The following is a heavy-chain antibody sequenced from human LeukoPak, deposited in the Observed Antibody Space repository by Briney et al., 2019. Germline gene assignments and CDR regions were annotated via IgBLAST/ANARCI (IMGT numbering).Heavy chain of an antibody. V-gene: IGHV3-33*08. J-gene: IGHJ4*02. CDR1: GFTFSSYS. CDR2: IWHDGSNK. Sequence: GGSLRLSCAASGFTFSSYSMNWVRQAPGKGLEWVAGIWHDGSNKFFGASVKGRSTISRDNSKNTVYLQINSLRAEDTAVYHCARISYDSLTGPFDYWGQGTLVTVSS. D-gene: IGHD3-9*01. CDR3: ARISYDSLTGPFDY.